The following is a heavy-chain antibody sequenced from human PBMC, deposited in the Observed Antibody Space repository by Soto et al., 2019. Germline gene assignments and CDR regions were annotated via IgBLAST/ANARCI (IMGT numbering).Heavy chain of an antibody. CDR2: ISVSGDYT. D-gene: IGHD7-27*01. Sequence: GGSLRLSCAASGFTFSSYAMSWVRQASGKGLEWVSSISVSGDYTYYADSVKGRFTISRDNSQNTLFLQLNSLRAEDTAVYYCAKRPWDYGMDVWGQGTTVTVSS. V-gene: IGHV3-23*01. CDR1: GFTFSSYA. CDR3: AKRPWDYGMDV. J-gene: IGHJ6*02.